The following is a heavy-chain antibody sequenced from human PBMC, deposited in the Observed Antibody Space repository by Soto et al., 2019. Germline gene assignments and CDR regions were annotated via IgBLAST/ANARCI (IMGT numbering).Heavy chain of an antibody. J-gene: IGHJ3*01. Sequence: SETLSLTCAVYGGSFTDYHWSWIRQPPGKGLEWIGEINHSGNTNYNPSLKSRVTISVDTSKNQFSLKLSSVTAADTAVYYCARGTWVRSAFDFGGQGTMVT. CDR1: GGSFTDYH. CDR3: ARGTWVRSAFDF. D-gene: IGHD3-10*01. CDR2: INHSGNT. V-gene: IGHV4-34*01.